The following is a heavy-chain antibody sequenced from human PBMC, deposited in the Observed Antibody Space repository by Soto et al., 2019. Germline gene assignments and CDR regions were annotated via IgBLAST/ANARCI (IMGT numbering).Heavy chain of an antibody. CDR2: INPNNGST. D-gene: IGHD2-8*02. Sequence: GASVKVSCKASGYTFTSYGISWVRQAPGQGLEWMGWINPNNGSTNYAQKFQGRVTMTRDTSTSTAYMELSRLRSDDTAVYYCATWASTGKYFDYWGQGTLVTVSS. V-gene: IGHV1-18*01. J-gene: IGHJ4*02. CDR3: ATWASTGKYFDY. CDR1: GYTFTSYG.